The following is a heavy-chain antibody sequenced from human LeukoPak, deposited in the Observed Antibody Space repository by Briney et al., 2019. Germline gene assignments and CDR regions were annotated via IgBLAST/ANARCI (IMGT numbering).Heavy chain of an antibody. Sequence: GGSLRPSCAASGFTFSSYAMSWVRQAPGKGLEWVSAISGSGGSTYYADSVKGRFTISRDNSKNTLYLQMNSLRAEDTAVYYCAKDRFSSSSPIWGQGTLVTVSS. CDR1: GFTFSSYA. J-gene: IGHJ4*02. CDR3: AKDRFSSSSPI. D-gene: IGHD6-6*01. CDR2: ISGSGGST. V-gene: IGHV3-23*01.